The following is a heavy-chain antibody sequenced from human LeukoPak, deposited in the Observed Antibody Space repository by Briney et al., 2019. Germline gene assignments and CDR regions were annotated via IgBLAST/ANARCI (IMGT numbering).Heavy chain of an antibody. CDR2: IKQDGSEK. V-gene: IGHV3-7*01. D-gene: IGHD3-22*01. CDR1: GFTFSSYS. J-gene: IGHJ4*02. Sequence: GGSLRLSCAASGFTFSSYSMNWVRQAPGKGLEWVANIKQDGSEKYYVDSVKGRFTISRDNAKNSLYLQMNSLRAEDTAVYYCACRGHYYDSSGYSGKRDYWGQGTLVTVSS. CDR3: ACRGHYYDSSGYSGKRDY.